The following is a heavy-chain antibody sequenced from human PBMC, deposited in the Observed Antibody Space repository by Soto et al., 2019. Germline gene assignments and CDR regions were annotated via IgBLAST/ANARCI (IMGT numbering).Heavy chain of an antibody. Sequence: LSLTCTVSGASISSSYWSWIRQPPGKGLEWIGYIFHSGTTNYNPSLKSRVTISVDTSKNQFSLNLSSLTTADTAVYFCARGGNRYSRTSSGVGGFDYCGQGTLVTVSS. CDR3: ARGGNRYSRTSSGVGGFDY. J-gene: IGHJ4*02. CDR1: GASISSSY. V-gene: IGHV4-59*01. D-gene: IGHD5-12*01. CDR2: IFHSGTT.